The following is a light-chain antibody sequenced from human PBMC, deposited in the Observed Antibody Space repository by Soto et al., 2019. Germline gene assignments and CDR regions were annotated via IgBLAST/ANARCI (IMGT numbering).Light chain of an antibody. Sequence: EIVLTQSPGTLSLSPGERATLSWRASQSVRTTHLAWYQQKPGQAPRVLIYGASSRAAGIPDRFSGSGSGTDFTLTISSLEPEDFAVYYCQEYGSSRTFGQGTKVEVK. CDR3: QEYGSSRT. J-gene: IGKJ1*01. CDR2: GAS. CDR1: QSVRTTH. V-gene: IGKV3-20*01.